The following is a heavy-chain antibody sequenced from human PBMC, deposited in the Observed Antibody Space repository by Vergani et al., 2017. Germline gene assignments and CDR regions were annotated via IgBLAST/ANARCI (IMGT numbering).Heavy chain of an antibody. J-gene: IGHJ6*02. CDR3: ARVGGYSYDRGGVGGV. CDR2: IDPSDSYT. Sequence: EVQLVQSGAEVKKPGESLRISCKGSGYSFTSYWISWVRQMPGKGLEWVGRIDPSDSYTNYSPSFQGHVTISADKSISTAYLQWSSLKASDTAMYYCARVGGYSYDRGGVGGVWGQGTTVTVSS. V-gene: IGHV5-10-1*01. D-gene: IGHD5-18*01. CDR1: GYSFTSYW.